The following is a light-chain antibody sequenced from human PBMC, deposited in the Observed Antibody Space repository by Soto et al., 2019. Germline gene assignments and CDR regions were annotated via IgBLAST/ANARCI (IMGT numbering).Light chain of an antibody. CDR3: SSYTGSSTLEV. Sequence: QSALTQPASVSGSPGQSVTISCTGTTSDVGGYISVSWYQQHPGKAPKLMIYEVSNRPSGVSNRFSGSKSGDMASLTISGLQAEDEADYYRSSYTGSSTLEVFGSGTKVTVL. CDR1: TSDVGGYIS. J-gene: IGLJ1*01. V-gene: IGLV2-14*01. CDR2: EVS.